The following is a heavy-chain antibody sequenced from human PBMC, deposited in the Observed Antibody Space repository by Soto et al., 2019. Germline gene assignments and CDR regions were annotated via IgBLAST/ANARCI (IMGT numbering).Heavy chain of an antibody. Sequence: QVQLQESGPGLVKPSGTLSLTCAVSGGSISSSNWWSWVRQPPGKGLEWIGEIYHSGSTNYNPSLKSRVTISVDKSTNQFSLKLSSVTAADTAVYYCARDFGYSYGFHAFDIWGQGTMVTVSS. J-gene: IGHJ3*02. CDR1: GGSISSSNW. CDR3: ARDFGYSYGFHAFDI. D-gene: IGHD5-18*01. CDR2: IYHSGST. V-gene: IGHV4-4*02.